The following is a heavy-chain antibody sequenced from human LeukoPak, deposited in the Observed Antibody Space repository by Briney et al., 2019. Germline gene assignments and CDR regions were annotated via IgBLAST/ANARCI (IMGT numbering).Heavy chain of an antibody. Sequence: PGGSLRLSCAASGFTFSSYAMSWVRQAPGKGLEWVSAISGSGGSTYYADSVKGRFTIFRDNSKNTLYLQMNSLRAEDTAVYYCAKATGDRFTYYFDYWGQGTLVTVSS. V-gene: IGHV3-23*01. D-gene: IGHD7-27*01. CDR3: AKATGDRFTYYFDY. CDR2: ISGSGGST. CDR1: GFTFSSYA. J-gene: IGHJ4*02.